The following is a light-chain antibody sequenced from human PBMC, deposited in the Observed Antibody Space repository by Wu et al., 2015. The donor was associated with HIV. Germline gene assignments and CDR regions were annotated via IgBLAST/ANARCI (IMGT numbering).Light chain of an antibody. V-gene: IGKV3-15*01. Sequence: EIVMTLSPATLSVSPGERATLSCRASESVRNNLAWYQQKPGQAPRLLIYDASTRATGIPARFSGSGSGTEFTLTISSLQSEDFAVYYCQQYNNWPPLYTFGQGTKLEIK. J-gene: IGKJ2*01. CDR2: DAS. CDR1: ESVRNN. CDR3: QQYNNWPPLYT.